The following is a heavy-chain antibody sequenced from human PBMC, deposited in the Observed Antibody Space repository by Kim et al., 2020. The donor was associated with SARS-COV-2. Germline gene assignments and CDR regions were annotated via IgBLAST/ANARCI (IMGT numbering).Heavy chain of an antibody. V-gene: IGHV6-1*01. J-gene: IGHJ4*02. CDR2: TYYRSKWTY. Sequence: SQTLSLTCAISGDSVSSSSAAWNWFRQSPSRGLEWLGRTYYRSKWTYNYDVSVKSRITVNPDSSKNQFALLLNSVTPEDTAVYYCVRDGGTSKGFFDFWGQGTRVTVSS. CDR1: GDSVSSSSAA. D-gene: IGHD1-1*01. CDR3: VRDGGTSKGFFDF.